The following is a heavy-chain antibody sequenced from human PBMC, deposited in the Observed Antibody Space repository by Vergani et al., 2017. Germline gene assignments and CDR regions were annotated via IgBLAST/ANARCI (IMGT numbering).Heavy chain of an antibody. CDR1: GYSISSGYY. J-gene: IGHJ3*02. V-gene: IGHV4-38-2*02. CDR2: IYHSGST. Sequence: QVQLQESGPGLVKPSETLFLTCTVSGYSISSGYYWGWIRQPPGKGLEWIGSIYHSGSTYYNPSLKSRVTISVDTSKNQFSLKLSSVTAADTAVYYCARXDSSGYLLDDAFDIWGQGTMVTVSS. D-gene: IGHD3-22*01. CDR3: ARXDSSGYLLDDAFDI.